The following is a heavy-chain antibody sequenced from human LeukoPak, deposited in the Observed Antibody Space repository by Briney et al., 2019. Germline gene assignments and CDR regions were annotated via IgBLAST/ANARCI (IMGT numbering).Heavy chain of an antibody. J-gene: IGHJ4*02. Sequence: PSETLSLTCAVSGGSFSGYYWSWIRQPPGKGREWIGEINDRGSTNCNPSLKSRGTMSVDTSNNRFSLKLSSVTAADTAVYYCARGRFSSRRSIFFYATNEYLYFDSWGQGSLVTVSS. D-gene: IGHD2/OR15-2a*01. CDR3: ARGRFSSRRSIFFYATNEYLYFDS. V-gene: IGHV4-34*01. CDR2: INDRGST. CDR1: GGSFSGYY.